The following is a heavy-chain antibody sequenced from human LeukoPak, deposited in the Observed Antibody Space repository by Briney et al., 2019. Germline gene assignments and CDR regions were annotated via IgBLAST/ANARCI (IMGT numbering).Heavy chain of an antibody. V-gene: IGHV4-59*12. D-gene: IGHD6-13*01. Sequence: NASETLSLTCTVSGGSISSYYWSWIRQPPGKGLEWIGYIYYSGSTNYNPSLKSRVTISVDTSKNQFSLKLSSVTAADTAVYYCARLINKPIAATGTGPFDHWGQGTLVTVSS. CDR1: GGSISSYY. CDR2: IYYSGST. CDR3: ARLINKPIAATGTGPFDH. J-gene: IGHJ4*02.